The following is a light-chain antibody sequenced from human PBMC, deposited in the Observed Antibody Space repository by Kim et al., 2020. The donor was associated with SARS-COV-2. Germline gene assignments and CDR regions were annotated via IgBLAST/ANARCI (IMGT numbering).Light chain of an antibody. J-gene: IGLJ2*01. CDR1: ALRKQD. V-gene: IGLV3-25*03. CDR3: QSADRRGSFGV. CDR2: KES. Sequence: GQTDRITCSGEALRKQDADWYKKKPGEDSVLVRYKESERPRGMHERFGGARSGKTETLTISGGQAEDEADYYCQSADRRGSFGVLGGGTQLTVL.